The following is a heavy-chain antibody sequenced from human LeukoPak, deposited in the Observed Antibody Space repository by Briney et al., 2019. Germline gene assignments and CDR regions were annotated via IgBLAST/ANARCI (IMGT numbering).Heavy chain of an antibody. CDR2: ISSSSSTI. D-gene: IGHD2-15*01. CDR3: AKGTYCSGGSCYPRELGY. V-gene: IGHV3-48*02. Sequence: GGSLRLSCAASGFTFSSYSMNWVRQAPGKGLEWVSYISSSSSTIYYADSVKGRFTISRDNAKNSLYLQMNSLRDEDTAVYYCAKGTYCSGGSCYPRELGYWGQGTLVTVSS. CDR1: GFTFSSYS. J-gene: IGHJ4*02.